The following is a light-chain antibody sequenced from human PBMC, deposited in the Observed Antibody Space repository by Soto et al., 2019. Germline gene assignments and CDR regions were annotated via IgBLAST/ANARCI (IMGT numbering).Light chain of an antibody. J-gene: IGKJ4*01. V-gene: IGKV1-5*01. CDR3: QQYNSYLVT. Sequence: DIQMTQSPSTLSESVGARVTIPCLSSKSISGWLAWYQQKPGKAPKLMMDDASSLQSGVPSRFSGSGAGTEFTLTISSLQPDDFATYYCQQYNSYLVTFGGGTKVDI. CDR2: DAS. CDR1: KSISGW.